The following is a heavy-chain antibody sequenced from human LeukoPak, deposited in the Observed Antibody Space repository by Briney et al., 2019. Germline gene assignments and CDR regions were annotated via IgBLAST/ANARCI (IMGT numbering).Heavy chain of an antibody. J-gene: IGHJ1*01. V-gene: IGHV3-7*01. D-gene: IGHD3-3*01. CDR2: IRQDGSEK. CDR1: EFTFSSYW. CDR3: MRQNRAYFFGH. Sequence: GGSLRLSCAASEFTFSSYWMTWGRQAPGKGLEWVANIRQDGSEKNYVDSVKGRFTISRDNAKNSLYLQMNSLRVEDTAVYFCMRQNRAYFFGHWGQGTLVTVSS.